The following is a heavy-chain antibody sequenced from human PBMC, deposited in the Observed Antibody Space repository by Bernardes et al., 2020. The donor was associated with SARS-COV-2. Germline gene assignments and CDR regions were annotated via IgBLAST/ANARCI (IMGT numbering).Heavy chain of an antibody. V-gene: IGHV4-34*01. D-gene: IGHD6-13*01. CDR2: INHSGRT. CDR1: GGSFSGYY. J-gene: IGHJ5*02. Sequence: SETLSLTCAVYGGSFSGYYWSWIRQPPGKGLAWIGEINHSGRTHYNPSLKSRVTISVDTSKNQFSLNLSSVTAADTAVYYCAKGGYSSSWYGTRNWFDPWGQGTLVTVSS. CDR3: AKGGYSSSWYGTRNWFDP.